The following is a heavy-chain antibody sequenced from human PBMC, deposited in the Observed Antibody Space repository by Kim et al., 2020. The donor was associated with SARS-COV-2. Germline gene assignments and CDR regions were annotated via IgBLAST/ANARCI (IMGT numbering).Heavy chain of an antibody. J-gene: IGHJ4*02. CDR3: AKTGGSGRSFDS. D-gene: IGHD3-16*01. CDR2: IYYSGTT. V-gene: IGHV4-39*01. Sequence: SETLSLTCTVSGGSISSGSYYWGWFRQPPGKGLEWIGNIYYSGTTDYDPSLKSRITISVDTSKNQFSLKLHSVTAADTAVYYCAKTGGSGRSFDSWGQGTLVTVSS. CDR1: GGSISSGSYY.